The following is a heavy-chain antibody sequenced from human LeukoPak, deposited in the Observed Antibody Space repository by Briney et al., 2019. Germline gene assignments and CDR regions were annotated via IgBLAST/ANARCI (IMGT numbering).Heavy chain of an antibody. CDR3: ARHRGGYGRDAFDI. CDR1: GGSISSGSYY. Sequence: SETLSLTCTVSGGSISSGSYYWGWIRQPPGKGLEWIGCFYYDRSTDYNPSLKSRVTISLDTSKNQFSLKLKSVTAADTAVYYCARHRGGYGRDAFDIWGQGTMVTVSS. V-gene: IGHV4-61*05. CDR2: FYYDRST. D-gene: IGHD5-18*01. J-gene: IGHJ3*02.